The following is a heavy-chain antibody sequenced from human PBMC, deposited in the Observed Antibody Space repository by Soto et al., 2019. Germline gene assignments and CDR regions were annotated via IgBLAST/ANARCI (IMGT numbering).Heavy chain of an antibody. D-gene: IGHD4-17*01. CDR3: ARRNYGEEGYFFDF. CDR1: GATFTGYY. J-gene: IGHJ4*02. V-gene: IGHV4-59*08. Sequence: QVQLRESGPGLLRPSEPLSLTCTAYGATFTGYYCSWFRQPPGKGLEWIGLIKDSGTPTSNAALKSRVTISADTSKNQFSLNLRSVTAADTAVYYCARRNYGEEGYFFDFWGQGLLVTVSS. CDR2: IKDSGTP.